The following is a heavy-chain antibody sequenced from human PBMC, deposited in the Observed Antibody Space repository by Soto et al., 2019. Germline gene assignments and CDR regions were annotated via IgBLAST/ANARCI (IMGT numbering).Heavy chain of an antibody. J-gene: IGHJ4*02. CDR3: ARVPLAYYYDSSAPYSDY. D-gene: IGHD3-22*01. V-gene: IGHV1-18*01. CDR1: GYTFTSYG. Sequence: GASVKVSCKASGYTFTSYGISWVRQAPGQGLEWMGWISAYNGNTNYAQKLQGRVTMTTDTSTSTAYMELRSLRSDDTAVYYCARVPLAYYYDSSAPYSDYWGQGTLVTVSS. CDR2: ISAYNGNT.